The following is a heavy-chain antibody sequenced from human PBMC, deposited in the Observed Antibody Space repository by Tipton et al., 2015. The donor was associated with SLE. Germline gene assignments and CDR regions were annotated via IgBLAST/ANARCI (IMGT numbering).Heavy chain of an antibody. J-gene: IGHJ4*02. V-gene: IGHV4-39*07. D-gene: IGHD6-19*01. CDR3: ARDLSSHSSGWYFGY. CDR2: IYYSGST. Sequence: TLSLTCIVSGGSISSNSYYWGWIRQPPGKGLEWIGSIYYSGSTYYNPSLKSRVTISVDTSKNQFSLKLSSVTAADTAVYYCARDLSSHSSGWYFGYWGQGTLVTVSS. CDR1: GGSISSNSYY.